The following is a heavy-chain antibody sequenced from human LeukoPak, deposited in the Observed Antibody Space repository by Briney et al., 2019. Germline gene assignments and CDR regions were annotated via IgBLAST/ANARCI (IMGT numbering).Heavy chain of an antibody. CDR2: INHSGST. V-gene: IGHV4-34*01. D-gene: IGHD3-10*01. Sequence: SETLSLTCAVYGGSFSGYYWRWIRQPPGKGLEWIGEINHSGSTNYNPSLKSRVTISVDTSKNQFSLKLSSVTAADTAVYYCATAAYYYGSGSYLTDYYYYYGMDVWGQGTTVTVSS. CDR3: ATAAYYYGSGSYLTDYYYYYGMDV. CDR1: GGSFSGYY. J-gene: IGHJ6*02.